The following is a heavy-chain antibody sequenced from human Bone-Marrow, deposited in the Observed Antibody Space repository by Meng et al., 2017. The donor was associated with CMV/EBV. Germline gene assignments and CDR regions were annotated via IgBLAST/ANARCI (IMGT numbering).Heavy chain of an antibody. Sequence: GESLKISCAASGFTFSSYGMHWVRQAPGKGLEWVAFIRYDGSNKYYADSVKGRFTISRDNSKNTLYLQMNSLRAEDTAVYYCAKGLGYSSSGGGIDDWGQGTLVTVSS. CDR3: AKGLGYSSSGGGIDD. CDR1: GFTFSSYG. J-gene: IGHJ4*02. D-gene: IGHD6-6*01. V-gene: IGHV3-30*02. CDR2: IRYDGSNK.